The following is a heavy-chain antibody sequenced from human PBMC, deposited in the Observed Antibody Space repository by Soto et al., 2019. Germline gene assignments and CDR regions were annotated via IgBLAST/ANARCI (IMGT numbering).Heavy chain of an antibody. CDR3: AGSYRSGYYYFDY. CDR2: IIPIFGTA. J-gene: IGHJ4*02. Sequence: GASVKVSCKASGGTFSSYAISWVRQAPGQGLEWMGGIIPIFGTANYAQKFQGRVTITADESTSTAYMELSSLRSEDTAVYYCAGSYRSGYYYFDYWGQGTLVTVSS. V-gene: IGHV1-69*13. D-gene: IGHD3-22*01. CDR1: GGTFSSYA.